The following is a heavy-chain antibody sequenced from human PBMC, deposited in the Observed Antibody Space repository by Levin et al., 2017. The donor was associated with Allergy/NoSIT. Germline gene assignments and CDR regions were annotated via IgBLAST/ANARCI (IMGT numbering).Heavy chain of an antibody. Sequence: GGSLRLSCAASGFTFSSYAMHWVRQAPGKGLEYVSAISSNGGSTYYANSVKGRFTISRDNSKNTLYLQMGSLRAEDMAVYYCARAVAGFFDYWGQGTLVTVSS. CDR2: ISSNGGST. CDR3: ARAVAGFFDY. V-gene: IGHV3-64*01. CDR1: GFTFSSYA. D-gene: IGHD6-19*01. J-gene: IGHJ4*02.